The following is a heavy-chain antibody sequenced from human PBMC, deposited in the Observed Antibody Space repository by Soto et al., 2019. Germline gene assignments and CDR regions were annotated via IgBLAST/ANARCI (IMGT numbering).Heavy chain of an antibody. J-gene: IGHJ4*02. CDR1: GGTFSSYG. D-gene: IGHD2-15*01. CDR2: IIPVFDTA. CDR3: AREFCSAGSCYGGLDY. V-gene: IGHV1-69*13. Sequence: SVKVSCKASGGTFSSYGITWVRQAPGQGLEWMGGIIPVFDTANYAQTFQGRVTITADESTSTAFMELSSLRSEDTAVYYCAREFCSAGSCYGGLDYWGQGALVTVSS.